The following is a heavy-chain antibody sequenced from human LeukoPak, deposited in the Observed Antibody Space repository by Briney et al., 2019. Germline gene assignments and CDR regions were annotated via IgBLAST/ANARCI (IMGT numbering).Heavy chain of an antibody. CDR3: ARVTLGLTTTMTTGGWFDP. V-gene: IGHV1-69*13. CDR1: GGTFSSYA. J-gene: IGHJ5*02. D-gene: IGHD4-17*01. Sequence: SVKVSCKASGGTFSSYAISWVRQAPGQGLEWMGGIIPIFGIANYAQKFQGRVTITADESTSTAYMELSSLRSEDTAVYYCARVTLGLTTTMTTGGWFDPWGQGTLVTVSS. CDR2: IIPIFGIA.